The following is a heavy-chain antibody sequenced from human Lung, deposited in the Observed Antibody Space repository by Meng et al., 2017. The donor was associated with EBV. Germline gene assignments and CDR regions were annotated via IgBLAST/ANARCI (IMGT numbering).Heavy chain of an antibody. CDR1: GVSMSSSDG. CDR3: ESLAAVGWFDP. D-gene: IGHD6-13*01. CDR2: IYHSGNT. V-gene: IGHV4-4*02. Sequence: QVRRKGTGPGLVKVSGTLSFPCSVSGVSMSSSDGWSWVRQPTGKGLEWIGEIYHSGNTISNPSLRSRVSISVDKYKNQLSLKVNSVTAADTAVYYCESLAAVGWFDPWGQGTLVTVSS. J-gene: IGHJ5*02.